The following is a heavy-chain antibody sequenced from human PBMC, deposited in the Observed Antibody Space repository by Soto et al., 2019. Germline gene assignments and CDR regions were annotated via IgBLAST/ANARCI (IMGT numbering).Heavy chain of an antibody. D-gene: IGHD1-26*01. J-gene: IGHJ4*02. CDR2: ISAYNGNR. CDR1: GYTFTRYC. CDR3: ARAPATMYSGSYWFDY. Sequence: ASVKVSCKASGYTFTRYCMSRVLQAPGQGLEWMGWISAYNGNRNYAQKFQGRVTMTTDTSTSTVYMELRSLTSDDTAVYYCARAPATMYSGSYWFDYWGQGTLVTV. V-gene: IGHV1-18*01.